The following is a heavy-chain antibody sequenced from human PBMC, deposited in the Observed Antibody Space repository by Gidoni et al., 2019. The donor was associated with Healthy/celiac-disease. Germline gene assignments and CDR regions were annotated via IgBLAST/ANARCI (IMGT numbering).Heavy chain of an antibody. D-gene: IGHD4-17*01. CDR1: GFTFSSYA. V-gene: IGHV3-30*04. CDR3: ARDPHYYGWFDY. Sequence: QVQLVESGGGVVQPGRSLRLSCAASGFTFSSYAMHWVRQAPGKGLEWVAVISYDGSNKYYADSVKGRFTISRDNSKNTLYLQMNSLRAEDTAVYYCARDPHYYGWFDYWGQGTLVTVSS. CDR2: ISYDGSNK. J-gene: IGHJ4*02.